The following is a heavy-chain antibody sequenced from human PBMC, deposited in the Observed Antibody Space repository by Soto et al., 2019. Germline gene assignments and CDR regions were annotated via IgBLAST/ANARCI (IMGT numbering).Heavy chain of an antibody. Sequence: QVQLQQWGAGLLKPSETLSLTCAVYGGSFSGYYWSWIRQPPGKGLEWIGEINHSGSTNYNPSLKSRVTISVDTSKNQFSLKLSSVTAADTAVYYCARVSHYDYVGGSYRWDAFDIWGQGTMVTVSS. J-gene: IGHJ3*02. CDR2: INHSGST. V-gene: IGHV4-34*01. D-gene: IGHD3-16*02. CDR3: ARVSHYDYVGGSYRWDAFDI. CDR1: GGSFSGYY.